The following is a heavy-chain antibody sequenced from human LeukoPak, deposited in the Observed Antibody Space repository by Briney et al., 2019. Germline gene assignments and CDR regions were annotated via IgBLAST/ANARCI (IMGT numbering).Heavy chain of an antibody. CDR1: GDTFSSYA. J-gene: IGHJ4*02. Sequence: SVKVSCKASGDTFSSYAISWVRQAPGQGLEWMGRFVPIVEIENYAQKFQGRVTITADKSTSTAYMELSSLRSEDTAVYYCARELRAEGDTYDCSVYAFDYWGQGALVTVSS. CDR2: FVPIVEIE. V-gene: IGHV1-69*04. CDR3: ARELRAEGDTYDCSVYAFDY. D-gene: IGHD3-22*01.